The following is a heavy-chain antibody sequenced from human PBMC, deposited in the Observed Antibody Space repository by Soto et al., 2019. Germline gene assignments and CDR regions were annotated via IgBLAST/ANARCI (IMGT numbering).Heavy chain of an antibody. CDR2: IVVGSGNT. J-gene: IGHJ6*02. CDR1: GFTFSSSA. Sequence: ASVKVSCKASGFTFSSSAVQWVRQARGQRLEWIGWIVVGSGNTYYAQKFQERVTIGWDMSTSTAYMELSSLRSEDTAVYYGVAEKPNYYGMDVLGHGTTVTAP. V-gene: IGHV1-58*01. CDR3: VAEKPNYYGMDV.